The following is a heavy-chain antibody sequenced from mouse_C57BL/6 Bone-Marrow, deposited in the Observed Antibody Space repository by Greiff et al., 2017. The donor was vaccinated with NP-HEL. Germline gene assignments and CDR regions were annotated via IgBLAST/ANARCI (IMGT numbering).Heavy chain of an antibody. V-gene: IGHV5-9*01. CDR3: ARQGYYYGSRAWFAY. D-gene: IGHD1-1*01. CDR2: ISGGGGNT. Sequence: EVKLMESGGGLVKPGGSLKLSCAASGFTFSSYTMSWVRQTPEKRLAWVATISGGGGNTYYPDSGKGRFTISRDNAKNTLYLQMSSLRSEDTALYYCARQGYYYGSRAWFAYWGQGTLVTVSA. CDR1: GFTFSSYT. J-gene: IGHJ3*01.